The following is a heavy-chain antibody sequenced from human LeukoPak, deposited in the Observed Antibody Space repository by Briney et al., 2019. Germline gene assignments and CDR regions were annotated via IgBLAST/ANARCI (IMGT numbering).Heavy chain of an antibody. D-gene: IGHD5-18*01. V-gene: IGHV1-18*01. Sequence: ASVKVSCKASGYTFTSYGISWVRQAPGQGLEWMGWISAYNGNTNCAQKLQGRVTMTTDTSTSTAYMELRSLRSDDTAVYYCARSAWDTAMFYFDYWGQGTLVTVSS. CDR3: ARSAWDTAMFYFDY. CDR1: GYTFTSYG. J-gene: IGHJ4*02. CDR2: ISAYNGNT.